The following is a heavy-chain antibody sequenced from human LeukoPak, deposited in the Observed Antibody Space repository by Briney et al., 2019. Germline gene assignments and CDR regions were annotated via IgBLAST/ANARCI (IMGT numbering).Heavy chain of an antibody. V-gene: IGHV3-23*01. Sequence: GGTLRLSCAASGFTFSSYGMSWVRQAPGKGLEWVSAISGSGSSTYYAASVKGRFTISRDNSKNTLYLQMNSLRAEDTAVYYCAKGRAGNYYYDSSAYWGQGTLVTVSS. CDR1: GFTFSSYG. CDR2: ISGSGSST. CDR3: AKGRAGNYYYDSSAY. J-gene: IGHJ4*02. D-gene: IGHD3-22*01.